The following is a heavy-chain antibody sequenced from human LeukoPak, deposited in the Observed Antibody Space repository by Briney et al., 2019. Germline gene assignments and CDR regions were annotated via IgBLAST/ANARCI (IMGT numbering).Heavy chain of an antibody. V-gene: IGHV4-39*01. J-gene: IGHJ5*02. CDR1: GGSISSSSYY. CDR2: IYYSGST. Sequence: SETLSLTCTVSGGSISSSSYYWDWIRQPPGKGLEWIGSIYYSGSTYYNPSLKSRVTISVDTSKNQFSLKLSSVTAADTAVYYCARSVRWFDPWGQGTLVTVSS. CDR3: ARSVRWFDP. D-gene: IGHD4-17*01.